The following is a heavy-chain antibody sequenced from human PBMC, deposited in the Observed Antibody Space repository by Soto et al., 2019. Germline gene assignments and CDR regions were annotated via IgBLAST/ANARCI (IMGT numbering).Heavy chain of an antibody. D-gene: IGHD3-3*01. J-gene: IGHJ6*02. CDR1: GFTFSSYG. V-gene: IGHV3-30*18. Sequence: GGSLRLSCAASGFTFSSYGMHWVRQAPGKGLEWVAVISYDGSNKYYADSVKGRFTISRDNSKNTLYLQMNSLRAEDTAVYYCAKSGRFLEWLLPNYYYYGMDVWGQGTTVTVSS. CDR2: ISYDGSNK. CDR3: AKSGRFLEWLLPNYYYYGMDV.